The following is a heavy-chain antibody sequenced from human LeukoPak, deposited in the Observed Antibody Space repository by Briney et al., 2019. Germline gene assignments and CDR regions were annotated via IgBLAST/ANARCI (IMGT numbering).Heavy chain of an antibody. CDR1: GYIFSDYY. J-gene: IGHJ4*02. V-gene: IGHV1-2*02. D-gene: IGHD6-13*01. Sequence: ASVKVSCKASGYIFSDYYMHWVRQAPGQGLEWLGWINPKSGAADYAQQFRGRVTMTKDTSINADYMEMKRVTSDDTAVYYCARGAEAETSPLDFWGQGTLVIVS. CDR3: ARGAEAETSPLDF. CDR2: INPKSGAA.